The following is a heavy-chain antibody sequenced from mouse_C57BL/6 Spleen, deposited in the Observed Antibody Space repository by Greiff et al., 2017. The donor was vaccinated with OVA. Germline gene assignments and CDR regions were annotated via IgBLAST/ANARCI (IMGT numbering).Heavy chain of an antibody. J-gene: IGHJ3*01. CDR1: GYTFTSYG. Sequence: QVQLQQSGAELARPGASVKLSCKASGYTFTSYGISWVKQRTGQGLEWIGEIYPRSGNTYYNEKFKGKATLTADKSSSTADMELRSLTSEDSAVYFCAREGLITTVVSTTSYWGQGTLVTVSA. D-gene: IGHD1-1*01. V-gene: IGHV1-81*01. CDR3: AREGLITTVVSTTSY. CDR2: IYPRSGNT.